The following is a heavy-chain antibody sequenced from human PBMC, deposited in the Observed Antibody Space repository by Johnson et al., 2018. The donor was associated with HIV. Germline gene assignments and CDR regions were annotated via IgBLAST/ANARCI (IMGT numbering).Heavy chain of an antibody. D-gene: IGHD7-27*01. Sequence: VQLVESGGGLVQPGGSLSLSCAASGISVSRYYMSWVRQAPGKGLESVSVLYSVGSSDHAASVRGRFTISRDNSKNTLYLQMNRLRSEETAVYYCARGLELGMVAFDIWGQGTMVTVSS. V-gene: IGHV3-66*02. J-gene: IGHJ3*02. CDR2: LYSVGSS. CDR1: GISVSRYY. CDR3: ARGLELGMVAFDI.